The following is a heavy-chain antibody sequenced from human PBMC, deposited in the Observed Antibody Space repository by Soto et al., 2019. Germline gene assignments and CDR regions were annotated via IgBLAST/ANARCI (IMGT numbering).Heavy chain of an antibody. Sequence: PSETLSLTCAVSGGSINNYYWGWIRQPPGKGLEWIGYNYYSGSTNYNPSLKSRVTISVDTSKNQFSLNLRSLSAADTAVYFCARDRYGLDVWGQGTTVTVSS. J-gene: IGHJ6*02. CDR1: GGSINNYY. CDR2: NYYSGST. CDR3: ARDRYGLDV. V-gene: IGHV4-59*12.